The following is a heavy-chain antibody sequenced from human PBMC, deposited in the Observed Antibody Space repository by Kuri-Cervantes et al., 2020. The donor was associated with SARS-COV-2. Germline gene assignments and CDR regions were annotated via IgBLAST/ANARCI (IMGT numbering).Heavy chain of an antibody. D-gene: IGHD3-10*01. CDR3: AKKGIGYGSTLGYFDL. J-gene: IGHJ2*01. CDR1: GFTFDDYA. CDR2: ISWNSGSI. Sequence: GGSLRLSCAASGFTFDDYAMHWVRQAPGKGLEWVSGISWNSGSIGYADSVRGRFTISRDNAKNSLYLQLNSLRAEDTALYYCAKKGIGYGSTLGYFDLWGRGTLVTVSS. V-gene: IGHV3-9*01.